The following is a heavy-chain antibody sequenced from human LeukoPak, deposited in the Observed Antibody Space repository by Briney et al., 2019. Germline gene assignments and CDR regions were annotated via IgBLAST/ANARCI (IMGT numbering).Heavy chain of an antibody. CDR2: ISSSSSYI. V-gene: IGHV3-21*01. J-gene: IGHJ4*02. Sequence: PGGSLRLSCAASGFTFSSYSMNWVRQAPGKGLEWVSSISSSSSYIYYADSVKGRFTISRDNAKNSLYLQMNSLRAEDTAVYYCAKDTLRAARPMYYFDYWGQGTLVTVSS. CDR3: AKDTLRAARPMYYFDY. D-gene: IGHD6-6*01. CDR1: GFTFSSYS.